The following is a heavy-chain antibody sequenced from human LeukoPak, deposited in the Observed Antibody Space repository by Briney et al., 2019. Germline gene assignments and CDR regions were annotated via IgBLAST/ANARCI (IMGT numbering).Heavy chain of an antibody. D-gene: IGHD2-2*01. CDR1: GYSFTSYW. CDR2: IYPGDSNT. J-gene: IGHJ6*03. V-gene: IGHV5-51*01. CDR3: ARLPEEEKVRPLFAYYMDV. Sequence: GEALKISCKGSGYSFTSYWIGGVRQMPGKGLEWMGIIYPGDSNTRYNTSFQGQVTISAANSISTAYLQWSSLNASDTAMYYCARLPEEEKVRPLFAYYMDVWGKGTTVTVSS.